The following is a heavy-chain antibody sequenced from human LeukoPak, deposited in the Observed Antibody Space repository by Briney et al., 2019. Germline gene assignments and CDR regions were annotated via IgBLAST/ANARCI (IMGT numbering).Heavy chain of an antibody. CDR1: GYXFTGYY. Sequence: GASVKVSCKASGYXFTGYYIHWVRQAPGQGLEWMGWMNPNSGGTNYAQKFQGRVTMTRDTSISTAYMELSRLRSDDTAVYYCATVVGARGGDYFDYWGQGTLVTVSS. J-gene: IGHJ4*02. CDR3: ATVVGARGGDYFDY. V-gene: IGHV1-2*02. CDR2: MNPNSGGT. D-gene: IGHD1-26*01.